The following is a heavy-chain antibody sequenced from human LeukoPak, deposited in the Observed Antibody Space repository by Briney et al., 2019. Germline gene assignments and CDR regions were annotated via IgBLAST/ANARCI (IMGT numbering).Heavy chain of an antibody. Sequence: GASVKVSCKASGYTFSSYDFSWVRQAPGQGLEWMGWISIYNDNTNYAQKFQGRVTFTRSTSITTAYMELSSLRSEDTAVYYCARADYEGYNWNDDAFDLWGQGTLVTVSS. V-gene: IGHV1-8*01. CDR1: GYTFSSYD. D-gene: IGHD1-1*01. CDR2: ISIYNDNT. CDR3: ARADYEGYNWNDDAFDL. J-gene: IGHJ3*01.